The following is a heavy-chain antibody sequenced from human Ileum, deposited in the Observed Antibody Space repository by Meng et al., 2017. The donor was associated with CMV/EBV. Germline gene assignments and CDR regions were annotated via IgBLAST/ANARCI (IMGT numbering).Heavy chain of an antibody. V-gene: IGHV4-39*07. CDR1: GDSISSGNYY. CDR2: IYYSGST. CDR3: VGDWGPYKSRGYFDP. Sequence: QQQLYECGPGLATPSAILSLTCSVSGDSISSGNYYGGWIRQPPGKDLEWIGSIYYSGSTYDNPSLKSRVTMSVDPSKNQFSLRLSSVTAADTAIYYCVGDWGPYKSRGYFDPWGQGTLVTVSS. J-gene: IGHJ5*02. D-gene: IGHD5-12*01.